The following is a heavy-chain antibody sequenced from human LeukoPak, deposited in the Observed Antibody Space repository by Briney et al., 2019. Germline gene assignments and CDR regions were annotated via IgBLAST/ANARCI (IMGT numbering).Heavy chain of an antibody. CDR1: GGSISGYY. CDR2: IYYSGST. D-gene: IGHD1-26*01. CDR3: ARHRPDSGSSPV. V-gene: IGHV4-59*08. Sequence: PSETLSLTCTVSGGSISGYYWSWIRQPPGKGLEWIAYIYYSGSTNYNPSLKSRVTISVDSSKNQFSLKLSSVTAADTAVYYCARHRPDSGSSPVWGQGALVTVSS. J-gene: IGHJ4*02.